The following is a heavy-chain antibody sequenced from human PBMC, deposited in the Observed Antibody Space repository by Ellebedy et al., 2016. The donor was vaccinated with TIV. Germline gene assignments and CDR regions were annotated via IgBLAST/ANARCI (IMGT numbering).Heavy chain of an antibody. CDR2: IYYSGST. Sequence: SETLSLXCAVYGGSFSGYYWSWIRQPPGKGLEWIGYIYYSGSTNYNPSLKSRVTISVDTSKNQFSLKLSSVTAADTAVYYCARDGEDFWSDYWGQGTLVSVSS. D-gene: IGHD3-3*01. J-gene: IGHJ4*02. CDR3: ARDGEDFWSDY. V-gene: IGHV4-59*01. CDR1: GGSFSGYY.